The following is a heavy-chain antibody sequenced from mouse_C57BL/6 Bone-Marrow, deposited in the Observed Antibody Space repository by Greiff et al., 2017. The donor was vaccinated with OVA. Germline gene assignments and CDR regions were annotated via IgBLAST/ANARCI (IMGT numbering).Heavy chain of an antibody. CDR1: GFTFSSYG. Sequence: EVQLVESGGDLVKPGASLKLSCAASGFTFSSYGMPWVRQTPDKRLEWVATISSGGSYTYYPDSVKGRFTISRDNAKNTLYLQQSSLKSEDTAMYYCARHERNYYGSSYAFDYWGQGTTLTVSA. CDR3: ARHERNYYGSSYAFDY. CDR2: ISSGGSYT. J-gene: IGHJ2*01. D-gene: IGHD1-1*01. V-gene: IGHV5-6*01.